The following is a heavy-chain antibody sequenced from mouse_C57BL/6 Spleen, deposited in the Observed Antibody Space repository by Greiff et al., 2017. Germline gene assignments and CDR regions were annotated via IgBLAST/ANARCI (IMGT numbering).Heavy chain of an antibody. V-gene: IGHV1-84*01. CDR2: IDPVSGNT. CDR1: GYTFTDYY. Sequence: QVPLQQSGPELVKPGASVKISCKASGYTFTDYYINWVKQRPGQGLELIGWIDPVSGNTKYNEKFKGKATLTVDTSSSTAYMQLSSLTSEDAAVYFCARATPSVADYGGQGTSDTVSS. D-gene: IGHD6-1*01. J-gene: IGHJ4*01. CDR3: ARATPSVADY.